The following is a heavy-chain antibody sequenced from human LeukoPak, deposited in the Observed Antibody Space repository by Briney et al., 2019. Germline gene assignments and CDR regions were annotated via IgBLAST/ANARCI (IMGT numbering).Heavy chain of an antibody. CDR2: ISGSGVST. Sequence: GGSLRLSCAASGFRFSSYAMSWVRQAPGKGLEWVSAISGSGVSTYYADSVKGRFTVSRDNSKNTLYLQMSSLRAEDTAVYYCAKDERNWNYNLASQAYDWGQGTLVTVSS. J-gene: IGHJ4*02. CDR1: GFRFSSYA. CDR3: AKDERNWNYNLASQAYD. V-gene: IGHV3-23*01. D-gene: IGHD1-7*01.